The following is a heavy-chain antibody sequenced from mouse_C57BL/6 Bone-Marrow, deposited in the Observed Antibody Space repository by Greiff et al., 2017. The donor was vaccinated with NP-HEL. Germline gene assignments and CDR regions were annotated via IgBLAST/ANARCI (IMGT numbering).Heavy chain of an antibody. CDR1: GFTFSSYG. V-gene: IGHV5-6*01. J-gene: IGHJ1*03. CDR3: ARHGYYYYGSSYGYFDV. D-gene: IGHD1-1*01. CDR2: ISSGGSYT. Sequence: EVKVVESGGDLVKPGGSLKLSCAASGFTFSSYGMSWVRQTPDKRLEWVATISSGGSYTYYPDSVKGRFTISRDNAKNTLYLQMSSLKSEDTAMYYCARHGYYYYGSSYGYFDVWGTGTTVTVSS.